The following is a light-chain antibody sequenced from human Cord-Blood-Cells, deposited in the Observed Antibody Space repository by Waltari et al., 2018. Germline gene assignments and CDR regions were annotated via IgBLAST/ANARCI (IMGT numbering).Light chain of an antibody. J-gene: IGLJ3*02. V-gene: IGLV2-23*02. Sequence: QSALTQPASVSGSPGQSITISCTGTSSDVGSYNLVSWYQQHPGQAPKLMIYEVIKRPSGVANRVSGSKSGNTASLTSSGLQAEDEADYYCCSYAGSSTWVFGGGTKLTVL. CDR2: EVI. CDR1: SSDVGSYNL. CDR3: CSYAGSSTWV.